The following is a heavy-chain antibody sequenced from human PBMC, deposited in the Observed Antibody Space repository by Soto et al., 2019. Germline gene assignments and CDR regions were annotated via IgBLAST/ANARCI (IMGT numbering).Heavy chain of an antibody. CDR1: GFTLSSYW. CDR2: INSDGSST. Sequence: RGALRLSCAASGFTLSSYWMHWVRQAPGKGLVWVSRINSDGSSTSYADSVKGRFTISRDNDKNTLYLQMNSLRAEDTAVYYCARERNMLPSNWLDLSGQGTLVTVSS. D-gene: IGHD2-8*01. V-gene: IGHV3-74*01. CDR3: ARERNMLPSNWLDL. J-gene: IGHJ5*02.